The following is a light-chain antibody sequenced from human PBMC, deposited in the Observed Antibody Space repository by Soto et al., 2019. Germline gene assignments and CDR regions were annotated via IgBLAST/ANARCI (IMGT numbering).Light chain of an antibody. J-gene: IGKJ4*01. CDR1: QSVSSN. Sequence: VMTQFPATLSLSPGERATLSCRASQSVSSNLAWYQQKPGQAPRLLIYGASTRATGIPARSSGSGSGTEFTLTTSGLQSEDFAVYSCQQYNNWLLTFGGGTKVDIK. CDR3: QQYNNWLLT. V-gene: IGKV3-15*01. CDR2: GAS.